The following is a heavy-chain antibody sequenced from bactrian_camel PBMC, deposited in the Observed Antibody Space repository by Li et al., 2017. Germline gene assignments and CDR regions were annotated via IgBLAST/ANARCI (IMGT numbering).Heavy chain of an antibody. CDR3: AIGGSCGMVLGTT. D-gene: IGHD1*01. J-gene: IGHJ4*01. CDR2: IRATAYS. V-gene: IGHV3S57*01. CDR1: GRSLSYYA. Sequence: HVQLVESGGDLVQPGSSLTLSCTASGRSLSYYAVAWFRQAPGKGREVVACIRATAYSFTSDSVKGRFIMSRDNAKKYLFLQMNILQPEDTAMYHCAIGGSCGMVLGTTGATGPRSPSP.